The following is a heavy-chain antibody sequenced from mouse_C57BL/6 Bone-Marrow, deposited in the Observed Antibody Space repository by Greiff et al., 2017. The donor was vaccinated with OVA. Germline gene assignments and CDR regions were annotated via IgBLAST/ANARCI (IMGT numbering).Heavy chain of an antibody. V-gene: IGHV1-39*01. Sequence: EVKLVESGPELVKPGASVKISCKASGYSFTDYNMNWVKQSNGKSLEWIGVINPNYGTTSYNQKFKGKATLTVDQSSSTAYMQLNSLTSEDSAVYYCARSDYGSFYYYAMDYWGQGTSVTVSS. J-gene: IGHJ4*01. D-gene: IGHD1-1*01. CDR1: GYSFTDYN. CDR2: INPNYGTT. CDR3: ARSDYGSFYYYAMDY.